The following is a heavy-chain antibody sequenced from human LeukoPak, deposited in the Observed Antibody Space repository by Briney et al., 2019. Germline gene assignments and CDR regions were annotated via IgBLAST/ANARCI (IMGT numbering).Heavy chain of an antibody. CDR1: GYSISSGYY. Sequence: PSETLSLTCAVSGYSISSGYYWGWIRQPPGKGLEWIGSIYHSGSTYYNPSLKSRVTISVDTSKNQFSLKLSSVTAADTAVYYCASPGGSSTSCGGVWGQGTLVTVSS. D-gene: IGHD2-2*01. V-gene: IGHV4-38-2*01. CDR2: IYHSGST. J-gene: IGHJ4*02. CDR3: ASPGGSSTSCGGV.